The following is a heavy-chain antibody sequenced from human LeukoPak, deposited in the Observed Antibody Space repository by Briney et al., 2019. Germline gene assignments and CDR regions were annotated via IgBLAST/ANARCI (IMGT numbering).Heavy chain of an antibody. CDR2: IYYSGST. CDR1: GGSISSYY. V-gene: IGHV4-59*01. Sequence: NPSETLSLTCTVSGGSISSYYWSWIRQPPGKGLEWIGYIYYSGSTNYNPSLKSRVTISVDTSKNQFSLKLSSVTAADTAVYYCARDHYGDYGYNWLDPWGQGTLVTVSS. J-gene: IGHJ5*02. CDR3: ARDHYGDYGYNWLDP. D-gene: IGHD4-17*01.